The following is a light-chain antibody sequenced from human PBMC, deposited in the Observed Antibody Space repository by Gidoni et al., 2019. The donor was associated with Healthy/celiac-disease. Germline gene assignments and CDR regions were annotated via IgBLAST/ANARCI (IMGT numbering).Light chain of an antibody. CDR2: GAS. CDR3: QQYNNWPPYT. Sequence: IVMKPSPATLSVSPWERATLSCRASQSVSSNLAWYQQKPGQAPRLLIYGASTRATGIPARFSGSGSGTEFTLTISSLQSEDFAVYYCQQYNNWPPYTFGQGTKLEIK. J-gene: IGKJ2*01. V-gene: IGKV3-15*01. CDR1: QSVSSN.